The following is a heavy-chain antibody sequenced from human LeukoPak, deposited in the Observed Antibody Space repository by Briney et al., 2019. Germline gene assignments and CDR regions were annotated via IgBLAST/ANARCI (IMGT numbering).Heavy chain of an antibody. D-gene: IGHD1-7*01. CDR2: INDSGRT. CDR1: GGSFSNYY. J-gene: IGHJ6*03. V-gene: IGHV4-34*01. CDR3: ARRWNYGRYYYIDV. Sequence: PSETLSLTCAVYGGSFSNYYWSWIRQPPGKGLEWIGEINDSGRTNYNPSLMSRVTISVDTSKNQFSLRLNSVTATDTAVYYCARRWNYGRYYYIDVRGKGATVSVSS.